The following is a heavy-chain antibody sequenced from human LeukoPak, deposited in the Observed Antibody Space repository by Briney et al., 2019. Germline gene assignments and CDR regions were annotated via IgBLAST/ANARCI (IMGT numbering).Heavy chain of an antibody. D-gene: IGHD2-2*01. CDR2: ISSSGSTI. CDR1: GFTFSDYY. Sequence: GGSLRLSCAASGFTFSDYYMSWMRQAPGKGLEGVSYISSSGSTIYYADSVKGRFTISRDNAKNSLYLQMNSLRAEDTAVYYCVAVVIQLLDAFDIWGQGTMVTVSS. V-gene: IGHV3-11*01. J-gene: IGHJ3*02. CDR3: VAVVIQLLDAFDI.